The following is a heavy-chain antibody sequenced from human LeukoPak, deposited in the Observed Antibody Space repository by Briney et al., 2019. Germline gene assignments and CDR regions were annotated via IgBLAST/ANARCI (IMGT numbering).Heavy chain of an antibody. CDR3: ARGLGLRSGGHRALDV. D-gene: IGHD6-19*01. Sequence: SETRSLTCAVYGGSFSGYYWSWIRQPPGKGLEWIGEINHSGSTNYNPSLKSRVTISVDTSKNQFSLKLSSVTAADTAVYYCARGLGLRSGGHRALDVWGKGTTVTVSS. CDR1: GGSFSGYY. CDR2: INHSGST. J-gene: IGHJ6*04. V-gene: IGHV4-34*01.